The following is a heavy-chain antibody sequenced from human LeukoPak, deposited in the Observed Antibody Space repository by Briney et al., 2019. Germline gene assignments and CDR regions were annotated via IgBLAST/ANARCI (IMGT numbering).Heavy chain of an antibody. D-gene: IGHD4-17*01. J-gene: IGHJ4*02. CDR1: GFTFSNYY. CDR2: INQDGSEK. CDR3: ARRLYGPFDY. V-gene: IGHV3-7*03. Sequence: GGSLRLSCEASGFTFSNYYMSWVRQAPGKGLEWVANINQDGSEKYYVDSVKGRFTISRDNAKKSLYLQMNSLRAEDTAVYYCARRLYGPFDYWGQGTLVTVSS.